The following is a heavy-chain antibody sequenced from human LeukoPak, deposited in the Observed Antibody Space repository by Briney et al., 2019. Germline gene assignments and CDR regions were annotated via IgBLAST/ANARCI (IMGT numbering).Heavy chain of an antibody. D-gene: IGHD6-13*01. J-gene: IGHJ4*02. CDR1: GFTFSSYW. CDR2: ISYDGSNK. Sequence: GGSLRLSCAASGFTFSSYWMHWVRQAPGKGLEWVAVISYDGSNKYYADSVEGRFTVSRDNSKNTLYLQMNSLRAEDTAVYYCAVIAAAFDYWGQGTLVTVSS. CDR3: AVIAAAFDY. V-gene: IGHV3-30-3*01.